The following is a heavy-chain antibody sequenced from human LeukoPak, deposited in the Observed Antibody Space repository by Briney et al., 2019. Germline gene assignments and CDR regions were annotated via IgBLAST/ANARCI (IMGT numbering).Heavy chain of an antibody. J-gene: IGHJ4*02. V-gene: IGHV4-59*08. CDR2: IYYSGST. Sequence: PSETLSLTCTVSGGSISSYYWSWIRQPPGKGLEWIGYIYYSGSTNYNPSLKSRVTISVDTSKNQFSLKLSSVTAADTAVYYCARQAYCGGDCYLGGFDYWGQGTLVTVSS. CDR1: GGSISSYY. CDR3: ARQAYCGGDCYLGGFDY. D-gene: IGHD2-21*02.